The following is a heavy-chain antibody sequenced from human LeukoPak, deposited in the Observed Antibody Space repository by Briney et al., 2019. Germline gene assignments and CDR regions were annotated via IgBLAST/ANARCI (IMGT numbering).Heavy chain of an antibody. D-gene: IGHD3-22*01. CDR3: ASQGETYYYDSSGYFDY. CDR1: GGSFSGYY. Sequence: SETLSLTRAVYGGSFSGYYWSWIRQPPGKGLEWIGEINHSGSTNYNPSLKSRVTISVDTSKNQFSLKLSSVTAADTAVYYCASQGETYYYDSSGYFDYWGQGTLVTVSS. J-gene: IGHJ4*02. CDR2: INHSGST. V-gene: IGHV4-34*01.